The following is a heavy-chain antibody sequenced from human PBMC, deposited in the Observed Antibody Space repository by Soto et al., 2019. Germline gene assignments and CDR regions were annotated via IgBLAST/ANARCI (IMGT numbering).Heavy chain of an antibody. CDR1: GYTFTSYY. Sequence: ASVKVSCKASGYTFTSYYMHWVRQAPGQGLEWMGIINPSGGSTSYAQKFQGRVTMTRDTSTSTVYMELSSLRSEDTAVYYCARVYSSSWPPSIHIHYYYYGIDVWGQGTTVTVSS. CDR3: ARVYSSSWPPSIHIHYYYYGIDV. V-gene: IGHV1-46*01. J-gene: IGHJ6*02. CDR2: INPSGGST. D-gene: IGHD6-13*01.